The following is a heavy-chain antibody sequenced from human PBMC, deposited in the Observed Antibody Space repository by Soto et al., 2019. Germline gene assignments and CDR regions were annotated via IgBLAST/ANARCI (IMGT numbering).Heavy chain of an antibody. Sequence: GGSLRLSCAASGFTFSSYAMSWVRQAPGKGLEWVSAISGSGGSTYSADSVRGRFTISRDNSKNTLYLEMNSLRAEDTALYYCAKDKNSISIDVWVPAVPFDCWGQGTLVTVSS. V-gene: IGHV3-23*01. D-gene: IGHD3-16*01. CDR1: GFTFSSYA. CDR3: AKDKNSISIDVWVPAVPFDC. CDR2: ISGSGGST. J-gene: IGHJ4*02.